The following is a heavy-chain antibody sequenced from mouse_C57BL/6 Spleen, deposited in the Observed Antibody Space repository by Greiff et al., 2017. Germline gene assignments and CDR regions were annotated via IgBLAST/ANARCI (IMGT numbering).Heavy chain of an antibody. CDR1: GYAFTNYL. CDR2: INPGCGGT. Sequence: QVQLQQSGAELVRPGTSVKVSCKASGYAFTNYLIEWVKQRPGQGLEWIGVINPGCGGTNYNEKFKGKATLTADKSSSTAYMQLSSLTSEDSAVYYCARKGLERPFDYWGQGTTLTVSS. J-gene: IGHJ2*01. V-gene: IGHV1-54*01. CDR3: ARKGLERPFDY. D-gene: IGHD3-3*01.